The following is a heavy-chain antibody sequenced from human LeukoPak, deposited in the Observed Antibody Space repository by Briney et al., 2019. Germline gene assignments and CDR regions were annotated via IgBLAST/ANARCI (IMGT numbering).Heavy chain of an antibody. J-gene: IGHJ4*02. D-gene: IGHD3-10*01. Sequence: GGSLRLSCAASGFIFSSAVMSWVRQAPGKELEWVSAINSGSGTTYAESVKGRFTISRDNSRNTLYLQMNILRAEDTAVYYCAKGSAGAGSYRPFDYWGQGTLVTVSS. CDR2: INSGSGTT. CDR3: AKGSAGAGSYRPFDY. CDR1: GFIFSSAV. V-gene: IGHV3-23*01.